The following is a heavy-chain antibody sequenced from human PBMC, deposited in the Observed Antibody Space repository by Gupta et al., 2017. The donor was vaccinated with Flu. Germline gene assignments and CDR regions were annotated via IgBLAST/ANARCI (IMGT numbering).Heavy chain of an antibody. CDR3: ARGIAARHSNRYYFDY. J-gene: IGHJ4*02. V-gene: IGHV4-61*02. Sequence: QVQLQESGPGLVKPSQTLSLTCTVSGGSISSGSYYWSWIRQPAGKGLEWIGRIYTSGSTNYNPSLKSRVTISVDTSKNQFSLKLSSGTAADTAVYYCARGIAARHSNRYYFDYWGQGTLVTVSS. CDR2: IYTSGST. D-gene: IGHD6-6*01. CDR1: GGSISSGSYY.